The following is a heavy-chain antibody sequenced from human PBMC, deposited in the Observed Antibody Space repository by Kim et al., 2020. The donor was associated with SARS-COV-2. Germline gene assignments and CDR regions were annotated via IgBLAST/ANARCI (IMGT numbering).Heavy chain of an antibody. V-gene: IGHV3-15*01. CDR1: GFTFSNDW. Sequence: GGSLRLSCVASGFTFSNDWMHWVRQAPGKGLEWIASITSKADGGAIDYGAPVKGRITISRDDSTNTLYVQMHSLKSADTAVYYCSTGHAYCGGYCFHYWGQGTLCTVSS. D-gene: IGHD2-21*01. CDR3: STGHAYCGGYCFHY. CDR2: ITSKADGGAI. J-gene: IGHJ4*02.